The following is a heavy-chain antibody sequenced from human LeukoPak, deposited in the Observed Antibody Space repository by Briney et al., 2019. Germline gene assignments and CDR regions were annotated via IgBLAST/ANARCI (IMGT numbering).Heavy chain of an antibody. CDR1: GGSFSGYY. V-gene: IGHV4-34*01. Sequence: PSETLSLTCAVYGGSFSGYYWSWIRQPPGKGLEWIGEISHSGSTNYNPSLKSRVTISVDTSKNQFSLKLSSVTAADTAVYYCARFYGSGSYYNEGIDYWGQGTLVTVSS. D-gene: IGHD3-10*01. J-gene: IGHJ4*02. CDR2: ISHSGST. CDR3: ARFYGSGSYYNEGIDY.